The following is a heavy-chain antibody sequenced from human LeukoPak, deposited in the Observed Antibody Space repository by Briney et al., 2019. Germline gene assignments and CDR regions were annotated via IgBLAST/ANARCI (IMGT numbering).Heavy chain of an antibody. Sequence: PGGPLGLSCAAFVSTFRIASRTWFGQPPGKGWDGVGRIKPKTDGETTEYAAPVKGRFSISRDDSKNMLYLQMNSLKTEDTAVYYCITPLPYSAQGGQGTLVTVSS. D-gene: IGHD2-21*01. J-gene: IGHJ4*02. CDR1: VSTFRIAS. CDR3: ITPLPYSAQ. CDR2: IKPKTDGETT. V-gene: IGHV3-15*07.